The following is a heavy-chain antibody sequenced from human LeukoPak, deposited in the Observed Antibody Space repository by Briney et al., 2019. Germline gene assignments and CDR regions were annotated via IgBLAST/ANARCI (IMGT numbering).Heavy chain of an antibody. J-gene: IGHJ4*02. D-gene: IGHD2-15*01. CDR2: INPNGGRT. CDR1: ENTFTNYY. CDR3: ARLYCSGGSCYDY. Sequence: ASVKVSCKASENTFTNYYMHWVRQAPGQGLEWLGLINPNGGRTSYAQNFQGRVTMTRDTSTTTVYLELSSLRSEDTAVYYCARLYCSGGSCYDYWGQGTLVTVSS. V-gene: IGHV1-46*01.